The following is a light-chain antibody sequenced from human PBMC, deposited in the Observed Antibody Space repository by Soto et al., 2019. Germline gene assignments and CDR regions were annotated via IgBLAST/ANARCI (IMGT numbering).Light chain of an antibody. V-gene: IGKV1-6*01. CDR1: QDIRSD. J-gene: IGKJ4*01. Sequence: AIQMTQFPSSLSASVGDRVTITCRASQDIRSDLGWYQQRPGKAPNLLTYATSSLQSGVPSRFSGSGSGTEFTLTISSLQPEDFATYYCLQDNKYPRTVGGGTKVDIK. CDR2: ATS. CDR3: LQDNKYPRT.